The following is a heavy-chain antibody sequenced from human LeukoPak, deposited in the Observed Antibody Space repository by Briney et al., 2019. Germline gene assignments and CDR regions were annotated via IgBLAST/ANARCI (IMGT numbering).Heavy chain of an antibody. D-gene: IGHD2-21*02. Sequence: GSLTFSCAASRFTFSNSSMNRLRQTPGKGRVWFLYTRASSTTISYADYVKGRFTIYRDTGKNSLYLQMIDLSDEDTGLYFCARDARSLCGTDDCYGPYFDYWGQGSLVTVSS. CDR1: RFTFSNSS. J-gene: IGHJ4*02. CDR3: ARDARSLCGTDDCYGPYFDY. CDR2: TRASSTTI. V-gene: IGHV3-48*02.